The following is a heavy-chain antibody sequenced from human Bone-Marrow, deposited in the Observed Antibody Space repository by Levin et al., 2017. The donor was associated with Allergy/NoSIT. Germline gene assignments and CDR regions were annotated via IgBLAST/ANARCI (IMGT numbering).Heavy chain of an antibody. V-gene: IGHV3-23*01. J-gene: IGHJ4*02. CDR3: VRQLLPRGKGVADPFDY. CDR1: GFSFSTYA. CDR2: ISGSGGHA. D-gene: IGHD6-19*01. Sequence: GESLKISCAASGFSFSTYATNWVRQAPGKGLEWVSSISGSGGHAYHADSVEGRFTISKDNSKSTLYLQMSSLRVEDTAVYYCVRQLLPRGKGVADPFDYWGQGILVTVSS.